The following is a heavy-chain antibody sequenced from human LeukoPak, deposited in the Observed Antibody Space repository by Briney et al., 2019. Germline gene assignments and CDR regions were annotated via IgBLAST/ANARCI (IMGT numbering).Heavy chain of an antibody. Sequence: GASVRVSCKASGYTFTSYGISWVRQGPGQGGEWMGWISAYNGNTNYAQKLQGRVTMTTDTSTSTAYMELRSLRSDDTAVYYCAREHTDYYDSSGYYYWGQGTLVTVSS. D-gene: IGHD3-22*01. V-gene: IGHV1-18*01. CDR2: ISAYNGNT. CDR1: GYTFTSYG. CDR3: AREHTDYYDSSGYYY. J-gene: IGHJ4*02.